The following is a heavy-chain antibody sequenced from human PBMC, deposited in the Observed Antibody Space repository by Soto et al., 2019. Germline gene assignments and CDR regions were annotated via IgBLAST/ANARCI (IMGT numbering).Heavy chain of an antibody. CDR1: GFTFSNYW. Sequence: GGSLRLSCAASGFTFSNYWMSWVRQGPGKGLEWVANIKPDGSEKWFGDSVKGRFSISRDNAKNSLYLQMNTMRAEDTAVYYCARGDYYDSSGPFSDAFDIWGQGTLVTVSS. D-gene: IGHD3-22*01. V-gene: IGHV3-7*04. CDR2: IKPDGSEK. CDR3: ARGDYYDSSGPFSDAFDI. J-gene: IGHJ3*02.